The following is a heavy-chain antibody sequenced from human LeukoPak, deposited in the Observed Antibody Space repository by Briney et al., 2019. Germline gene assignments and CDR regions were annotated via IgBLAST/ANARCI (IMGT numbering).Heavy chain of an antibody. Sequence: GGSLRLSCAASGFTFSSYGMHWVRQAPGKGLEWVAVIWYDGSNKYYADSVKGRFTISRDNSKNTLYLQVNSLRAEDTAVYYCAKIGPIAALDGWWGQGTLVTVSS. D-gene: IGHD6-13*01. CDR2: IWYDGSNK. CDR3: AKIGPIAALDGW. V-gene: IGHV3-33*06. CDR1: GFTFSSYG. J-gene: IGHJ4*02.